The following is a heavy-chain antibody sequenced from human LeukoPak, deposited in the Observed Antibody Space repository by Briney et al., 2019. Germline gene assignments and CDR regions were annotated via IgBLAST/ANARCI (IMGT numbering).Heavy chain of an antibody. V-gene: IGHV3-48*02. J-gene: IGHJ1*01. CDR3: VRDRDCVTTGCLDPEYFQN. CDR2: ISSSAGTI. Sequence: AGGSLRLSCAASGFTFNIYSMNWVRQAPGKGLEWISYISSSAGTIYYADSVEGRFTISKDNARNSLYLQMDSLRDDDTAVYYCVRDRDCVTTGCLDPEYFQNWGQGTLVTVSS. CDR1: GFTFNIYS. D-gene: IGHD2-2*01.